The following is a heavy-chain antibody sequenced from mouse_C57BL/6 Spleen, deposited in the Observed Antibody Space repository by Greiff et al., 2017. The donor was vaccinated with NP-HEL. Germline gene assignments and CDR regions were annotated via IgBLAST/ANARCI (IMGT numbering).Heavy chain of an antibody. CDR1: GYTFTSYW. CDR3: ARLRQLRLQYYYAMDY. D-gene: IGHD3-2*02. V-gene: IGHV1-53*01. J-gene: IGHJ4*01. Sequence: QVQLKQPGTELVKPGASVKLSCKASGYTFTSYWMHWVKQRPGQGLEWIGNINPSNGGTNYNEKLKRKATLTVDKSSSTVYMQLSSLTSEDSAVYYCARLRQLRLQYYYAMDYWGQGTSVTVTS. CDR2: INPSNGGT.